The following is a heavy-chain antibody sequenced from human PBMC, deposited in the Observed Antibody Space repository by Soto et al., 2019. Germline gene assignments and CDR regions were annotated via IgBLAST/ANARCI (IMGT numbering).Heavy chain of an antibody. V-gene: IGHV4-31*03. CDR2: IYYTGTT. CDR3: ARADPLGYREYWYFDL. CDR1: VFCIISGGYY. Sequence: SETLCRTCTFSVFCIISGGYYLSWIRQHPWKGLEWIGYIYYTGTTYYNPSLKSRVTMSVDTSNNQFSLKLSSVTAADTAVHYCARADPLGYREYWYFDLWGSAALV. D-gene: IGHD3-10*01. J-gene: IGHJ2*01.